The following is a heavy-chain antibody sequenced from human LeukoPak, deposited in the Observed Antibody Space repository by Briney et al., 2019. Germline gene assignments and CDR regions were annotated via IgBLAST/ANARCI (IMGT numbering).Heavy chain of an antibody. J-gene: IGHJ6*02. CDR2: IIPIFGTA. V-gene: IGHV1-69*13. CDR1: GGTFSSYA. CDR3: ATSSLGDIVVVPAATFGMDV. D-gene: IGHD2-2*01. Sequence: GASVKVSCKASGGTFSSYAISWVRQAPGQGLEWMGGIIPIFGTANYAQKFLGRVTITADESTSTAYMELSSLRSEDTAVYYCATSSLGDIVVVPAATFGMDVWGQGTTVTVSS.